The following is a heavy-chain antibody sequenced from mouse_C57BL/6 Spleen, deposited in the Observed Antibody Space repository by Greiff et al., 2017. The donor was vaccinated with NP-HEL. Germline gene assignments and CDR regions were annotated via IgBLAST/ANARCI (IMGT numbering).Heavy chain of an antibody. CDR1: GYSITSGYD. CDR3: ARRWYYFDY. Sequence: EVQRVESGPGMVKPSQSLSLTCTVTGYSITSGYDWHWIRHFPGNKLEWMGYISYSGSTNYNPSLKSRISITHDTSKNHFFLKLNSVTTEDTATYYCARRWYYFDYWGQGTTLTVSS. D-gene: IGHD2-3*01. V-gene: IGHV3-1*01. CDR2: ISYSGST. J-gene: IGHJ2*01.